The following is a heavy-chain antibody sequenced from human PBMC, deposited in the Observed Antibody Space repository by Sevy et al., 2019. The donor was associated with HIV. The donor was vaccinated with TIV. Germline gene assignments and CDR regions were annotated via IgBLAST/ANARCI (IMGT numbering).Heavy chain of an antibody. CDR3: ARGLDYDFWSGYYTYYYYYGMDV. V-gene: IGHV1-8*01. CDR1: GYTFTSYD. J-gene: IGHJ6*02. Sequence: ASVKVPCKASGYTFTSYDINWVRQATGQGLEWMGWMNPNSGNTGYAQKFQGRVTMTRNTSISTAYMELSSLRSEDTAVYYCARGLDYDFWSGYYTYYYYYGMDVWGQGTTVTVSS. CDR2: MNPNSGNT. D-gene: IGHD3-3*01.